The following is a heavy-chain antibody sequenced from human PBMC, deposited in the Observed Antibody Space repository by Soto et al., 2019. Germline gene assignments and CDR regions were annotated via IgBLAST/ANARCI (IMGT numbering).Heavy chain of an antibody. CDR3: TTDRGAYCGGDCFRSTFDI. D-gene: IGHD2-21*02. Sequence: PGGSLSLSCAASGFTFSNAWMSWVRQAPGKGLEWVGRIKSKTDGGTTDYAAPVKGRFTISRDDSKNTLYLQMNSLKTEDTAVYYCTTDRGAYCGGDCFRSTFDIWGQGTMVT. J-gene: IGHJ3*02. CDR2: IKSKTDGGTT. CDR1: GFTFSNAW. V-gene: IGHV3-15*01.